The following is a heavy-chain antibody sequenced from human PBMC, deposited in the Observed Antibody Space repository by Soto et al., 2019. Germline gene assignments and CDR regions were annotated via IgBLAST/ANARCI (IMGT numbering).Heavy chain of an antibody. J-gene: IGHJ3*02. Sequence: SLDRSISSSSIVRTSRMSIRQPPGKGLEWIGYIYYSGSTNYNPSLKSRVTISVDTSKNQFSLKLSSVTAADTAVYYCASKFGELLADAFDIWGQGTVVT. CDR2: IYYSGST. CDR1: SSSIVRTS. CDR3: ASKFGELLADAFDI. D-gene: IGHD3-10*01. V-gene: IGHV4-59*01.